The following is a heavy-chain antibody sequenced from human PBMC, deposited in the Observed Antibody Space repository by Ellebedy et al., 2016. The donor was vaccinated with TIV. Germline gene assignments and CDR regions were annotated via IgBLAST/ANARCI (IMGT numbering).Heavy chain of an antibody. CDR3: ARWYGSGTYYLDP. J-gene: IGHJ5*01. V-gene: IGHV3-33*01. CDR1: GFTFSSYG. CDR2: IRNDGNNA. Sequence: GESLKIPCAASGFTFSSYGMHWVRQAPGKGLEWVAAIRNDGNNAYYADSVKGRFTISKENSKNTLYLQMNSLRAEDTALYYCARWYGSGTYYLDPWGQGTLVTVSS. D-gene: IGHD3-10*01.